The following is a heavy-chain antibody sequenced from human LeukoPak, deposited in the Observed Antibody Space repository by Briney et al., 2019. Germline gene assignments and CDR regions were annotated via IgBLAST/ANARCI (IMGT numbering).Heavy chain of an antibody. V-gene: IGHV4-39*07. CDR2: LYYSGST. J-gene: IGHJ4*02. D-gene: IGHD5-18*01. Sequence: PSETLSLTCTVSGGSISSSTFYWGWIRQPPGKGLEWIGSLYYSGSTYYNPSLKSRVTISVDTSKNQFSLKLSSVTAADTAVYYCARDWGYSYGPGGFDYWGQGTLVTVSS. CDR1: GGSISSSTFY. CDR3: ARDWGYSYGPGGFDY.